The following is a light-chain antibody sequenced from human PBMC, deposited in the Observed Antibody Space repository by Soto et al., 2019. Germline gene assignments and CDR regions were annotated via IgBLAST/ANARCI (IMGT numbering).Light chain of an antibody. CDR3: QQYNNWPPWT. V-gene: IGKV3D-15*01. CDR1: QSVSSN. J-gene: IGKJ1*01. Sequence: LVLTQSPGTLSLSPGERATLSCRASQSVSSNLAWYQQKPGQAPRLLIYGASTRATGIPDRFSGSGSGTDFTLTISSLQSEDFAVYYCQQYNNWPPWTFGQGTKV. CDR2: GAS.